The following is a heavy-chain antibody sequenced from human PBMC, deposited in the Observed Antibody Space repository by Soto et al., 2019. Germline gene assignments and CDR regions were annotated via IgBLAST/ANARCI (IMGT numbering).Heavy chain of an antibody. D-gene: IGHD2-21*02. V-gene: IGHV2-5*02. CDR1: GFSLSTGGVG. CDR3: VHSRCGGDCLRSYSSHYYYGMDV. J-gene: IGHJ6*02. Sequence: QITLKESGPTLVKPTQPLTLTCTFSGFSLSTGGVGVGWIRQPPGKALEWLALIYWDNAKRYSPSLKSRLTVTKDTSRNPVVLTMANMDPVDTATYYCVHSRCGGDCLRSYSSHYYYGMDVWGQGTTVTVFS. CDR2: IYWDNAK.